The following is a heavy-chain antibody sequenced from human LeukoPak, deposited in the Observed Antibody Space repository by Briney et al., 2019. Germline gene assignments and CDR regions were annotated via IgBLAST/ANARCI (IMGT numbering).Heavy chain of an antibody. J-gene: IGHJ3*02. CDR3: ARELRYSSGWTKRIAAFDI. D-gene: IGHD6-19*01. CDR2: IYYSGST. Sequence: PSETLSLTCTVSGGSISSSSYYWGWIRQPPGKGLEWIGSIYYSGSTYYNPSLKSRVTISVDTSKNQFSLKLSSVTAADTAVYYCARELRYSSGWTKRIAAFDIWGQGTMVTVSS. V-gene: IGHV4-39*07. CDR1: GGSISSSSYY.